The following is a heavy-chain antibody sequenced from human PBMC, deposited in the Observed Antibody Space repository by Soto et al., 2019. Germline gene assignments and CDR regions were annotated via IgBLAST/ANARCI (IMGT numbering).Heavy chain of an antibody. CDR2: MNPNSGNT. Sequence: ASVKVSCKASGYTFTSHDINWVRQATGQGLEWMGWMNPNSGNTGYAQKFQGRVTMTRNTSISTAYMELSSLRSEDTAVYYCVREDTSMVTRFDPWGQGTLVTAPQ. CDR3: VREDTSMVTRFDP. CDR1: GYTFTSHD. V-gene: IGHV1-8*01. D-gene: IGHD5-18*01. J-gene: IGHJ5*02.